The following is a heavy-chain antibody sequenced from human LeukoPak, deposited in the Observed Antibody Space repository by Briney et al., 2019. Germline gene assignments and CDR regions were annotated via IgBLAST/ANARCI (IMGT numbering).Heavy chain of an antibody. Sequence: GASVKVSCKASGYTFSSYGISWVRQAPGQGLEWMGWISAYNGNRNYAQNLQGRVTMTTDTSTSTAYMELRSLRSDDTAVYYCAKGSYDFWSGGRLYYFDYWGQGTLVTVSS. D-gene: IGHD3-3*01. CDR2: ISAYNGNR. V-gene: IGHV1-18*01. J-gene: IGHJ4*02. CDR1: GYTFSSYG. CDR3: AKGSYDFWSGGRLYYFDY.